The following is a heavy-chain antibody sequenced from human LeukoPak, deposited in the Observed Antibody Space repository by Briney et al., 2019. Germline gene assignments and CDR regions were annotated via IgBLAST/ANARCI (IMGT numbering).Heavy chain of an antibody. D-gene: IGHD5-24*01. CDR2: IYSGGST. Sequence: GGSLRLSCAASGFTVSSNYMSWVRQAPGKGLEWVSVIYSGGSTYYADSVKGRFTISRDNAKNSLYLQMNSLRAEDTAVYYCARDRGDGYNSHFDYWGQGTLVTVSS. V-gene: IGHV3-53*01. CDR1: GFTVSSNY. CDR3: ARDRGDGYNSHFDY. J-gene: IGHJ4*02.